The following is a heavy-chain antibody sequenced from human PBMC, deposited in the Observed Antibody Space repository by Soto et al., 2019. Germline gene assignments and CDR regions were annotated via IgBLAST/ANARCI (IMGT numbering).Heavy chain of an antibody. CDR1: GGTFSSYT. V-gene: IGHV1-69*02. CDR2: IIPILGIA. D-gene: IGHD3-9*01. Sequence: SVKVSCKASGGTFSSYTISWVRQAPGQGLEWMGRIIPILGIANYAQKFQGRVTITADKSTSTAYMELSSLKASDTAMYYCARRGAVKEYFEIWGQGTQVTVSS. CDR3: ARRGAVKEYFEI. J-gene: IGHJ4*02.